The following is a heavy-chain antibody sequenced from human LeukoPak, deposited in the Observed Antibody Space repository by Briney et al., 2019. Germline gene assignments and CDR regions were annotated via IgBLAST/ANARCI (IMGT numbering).Heavy chain of an antibody. Sequence: GGSLSLSCAASGLTFSTYAMSWVRQAPGKGLEWVSAISRTATDTYYADSVKGRFTISRDNSKNTVYLQMNSLRAEDTALYYCARDDRDCSTGGCSNNWFDTWGQGTLVTVSS. J-gene: IGHJ5*02. CDR2: ISRTATDT. V-gene: IGHV3-23*01. CDR3: ARDDRDCSTGGCSNNWFDT. CDR1: GLTFSTYA. D-gene: IGHD2-8*02.